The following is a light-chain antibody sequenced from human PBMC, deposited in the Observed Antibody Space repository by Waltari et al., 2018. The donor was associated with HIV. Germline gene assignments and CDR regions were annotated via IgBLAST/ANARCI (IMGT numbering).Light chain of an antibody. Sequence: SSELTQGPAVSVALGPTVRIKCQGDSPSFYSSSWYQQKPVQAPVLVIYGRNNQPSGIRARFSGSRARNTASLTITGAQAEDEADYYCNSRDRSGYLHVVFGGGTKLTVL. CDR3: NSRDRSGYLHVV. CDR1: SPSFYS. J-gene: IGLJ2*01. CDR2: GRN. V-gene: IGLV3-19*01.